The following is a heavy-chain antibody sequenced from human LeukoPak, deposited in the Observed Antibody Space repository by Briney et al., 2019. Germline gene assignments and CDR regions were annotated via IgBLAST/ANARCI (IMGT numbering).Heavy chain of an antibody. J-gene: IGHJ6*03. CDR1: GGSFSGYY. CDR3: ARGYGDYYYYYMDV. V-gene: IGHV4-34*01. Sequence: SETLSLTCAVYGGSFSGYYWSWIRQPPGKGLEWIGEINHSGSTNYNPSLKSRVTISVDTSKNQFSLKLSSVTAADTAVYYCARGYGDYYYYYMDVWGKGTTVTISS. D-gene: IGHD4-17*01. CDR2: INHSGST.